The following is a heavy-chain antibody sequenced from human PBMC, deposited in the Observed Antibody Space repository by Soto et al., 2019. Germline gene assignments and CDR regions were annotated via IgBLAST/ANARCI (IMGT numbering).Heavy chain of an antibody. Sequence: SETLSLTYAVSGGSISSGGYSWSWIRQPPGKGLEWIGYIYHSGSTYYNPSLKSRVTISVDRSKNQFSLKLSSVTAADTAVYYCARTYSSSWSPFDYWGQGTLVTVSS. CDR3: ARTYSSSWSPFDY. CDR2: IYHSGST. D-gene: IGHD6-13*01. V-gene: IGHV4-30-2*01. J-gene: IGHJ4*02. CDR1: GGSISSGGYS.